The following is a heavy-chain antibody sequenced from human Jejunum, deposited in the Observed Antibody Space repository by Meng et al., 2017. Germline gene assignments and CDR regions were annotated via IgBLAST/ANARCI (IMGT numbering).Heavy chain of an antibody. CDR2: IWHSGAS. V-gene: IGHV4-4*02. CDR3: ARGATGTRPFDY. J-gene: IGHJ4*02. D-gene: IGHD5-12*01. CDR1: GGSITTDW. Sequence: HVQLGEWGHGLVRPSGIRSLTCAGFGGSITTDWGNWVRQPPGKGLGWIGEIWHSGASNYNPSLRSRVTISVDKSKNQLSLELASLTAAETAVYYCARGATGTRPFDYWGQGTLVTASS.